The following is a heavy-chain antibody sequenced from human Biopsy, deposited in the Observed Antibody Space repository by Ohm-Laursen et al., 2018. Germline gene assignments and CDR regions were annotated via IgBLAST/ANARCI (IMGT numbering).Heavy chain of an antibody. CDR3: AKRGVERGRPLAY. CDR2: INSMFGTT. V-gene: IGHV1-69*01. Sequence: SSVKVSCEASGGTFSSFGISWVRQAPGQGLEWMGEINSMFGTTNYAQTFQGRVTITADESTSTAYMEVSSLRSEDTAVYYCAKRGVERGRPLAYWGQGTLVTVSS. D-gene: IGHD1-1*01. CDR1: GGTFSSFG. J-gene: IGHJ4*02.